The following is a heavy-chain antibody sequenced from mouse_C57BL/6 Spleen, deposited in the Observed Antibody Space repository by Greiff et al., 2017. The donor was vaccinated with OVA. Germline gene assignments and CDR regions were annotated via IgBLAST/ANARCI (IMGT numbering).Heavy chain of an antibody. Sequence: QVQLQQSGAELVMPGASVKLSCKASGYTFTSYWMHWVKQRPGQGLEWIGEIDPSDSYTNYNQKFKGKSTLTVDKSSSTAYMQLSSLTSEDSAVYYCARSYYSNPYWYFDVWGTGTTVTVSS. J-gene: IGHJ1*03. CDR3: ARSYYSNPYWYFDV. V-gene: IGHV1-69*01. D-gene: IGHD2-5*01. CDR2: IDPSDSYT. CDR1: GYTFTSYW.